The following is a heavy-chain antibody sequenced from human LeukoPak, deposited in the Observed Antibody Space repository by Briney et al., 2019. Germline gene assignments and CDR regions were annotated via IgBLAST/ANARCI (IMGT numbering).Heavy chain of an antibody. V-gene: IGHV1-8*01. CDR2: MNPNSGNT. CDR1: GYTFTSYD. CDR3: ARVGPYCSGGSCYSSFRVRWFDP. J-gene: IGHJ5*02. Sequence: ASVKVSCKASGYTFTSYDINWVRQAPGQGLEWMGWMNPNSGNTGYAQKFQGRVTMTRNTSISTAYMELSSLRSEDTAVYYCARVGPYCSGGSCYSSFRVRWFDPWGQGTLVTVSS. D-gene: IGHD2-15*01.